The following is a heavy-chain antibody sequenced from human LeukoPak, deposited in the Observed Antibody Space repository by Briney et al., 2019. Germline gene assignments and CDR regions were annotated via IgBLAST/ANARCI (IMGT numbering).Heavy chain of an antibody. CDR3: ARGGDGYTISHLFDY. CDR1: GFTVSSNY. CDR2: IYSGGST. D-gene: IGHD5-24*01. J-gene: IGHJ4*02. V-gene: IGHV3-66*01. Sequence: GGSLRLSCAASGFTVSSNYMSWVRQAPGKGLEWVSAIYSGGSTYYADSVKGRFTISRDNSKNTLYLQMNSLRAEDTAVYYCARGGDGYTISHLFDYWGQGTLVTVSS.